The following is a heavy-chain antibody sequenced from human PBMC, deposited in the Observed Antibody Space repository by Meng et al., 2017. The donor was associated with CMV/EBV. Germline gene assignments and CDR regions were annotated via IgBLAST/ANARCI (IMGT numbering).Heavy chain of an antibody. V-gene: IGHV4-59*01. CDR2: IYYSGST. CDR3: ARGLYSSSWTWFDP. J-gene: IGHJ5*02. Sequence: SETLSLTCTVSDGSISSYYWSWIRQPPGKGLEWIGYIYYSGSTNYNPSLKSRVTISVDTSKNQFSLKLSSVTAADTAVYYCARGLYSSSWTWFDPWGQGTLVTVSS. CDR1: DGSISSYY. D-gene: IGHD6-13*01.